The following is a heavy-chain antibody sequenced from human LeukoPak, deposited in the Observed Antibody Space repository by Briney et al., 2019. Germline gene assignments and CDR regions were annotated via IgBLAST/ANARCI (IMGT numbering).Heavy chain of an antibody. J-gene: IGHJ4*02. V-gene: IGHV3-30*18. Sequence: PGGSLRLSCAASGFTFSSYAMSWVRQAPGKGLEWVAVISYDGSNKYYADSVKGRFTISRDNSKNTLYLQTNSLRAEDTAVYYCAKVKEGYSGYESFDYWGQGTLVTVSS. CDR1: GFTFSSYA. D-gene: IGHD5-12*01. CDR2: ISYDGSNK. CDR3: AKVKEGYSGYESFDY.